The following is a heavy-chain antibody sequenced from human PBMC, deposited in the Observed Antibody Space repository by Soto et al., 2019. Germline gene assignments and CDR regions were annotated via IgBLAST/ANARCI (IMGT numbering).Heavy chain of an antibody. CDR3: GAGGHDYGDYANY. D-gene: IGHD4-17*01. CDR2: IIPIFGTA. CDR1: GGTFSRYA. Sequence: QVQLVQSGAEVKKPGSSVKVSCKASGGTFSRYAISWVRQAPGQGLEWMGGIIPIFGTANYAQKFQGRVTITADESTSTAYMELSSLRSDDTAVYYCGAGGHDYGDYANYWGQGTLVTVSS. J-gene: IGHJ4*02. V-gene: IGHV1-69*01.